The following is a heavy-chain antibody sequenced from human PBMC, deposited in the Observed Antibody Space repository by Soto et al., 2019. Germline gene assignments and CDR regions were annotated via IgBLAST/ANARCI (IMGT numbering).Heavy chain of an antibody. CDR2: INNSGST. J-gene: IGHJ4*02. D-gene: IGHD3-3*01. CDR3: ARVSTYYDFWSGYSLGSFGFDY. CDR1: GGSISSGGYY. V-gene: IGHV4-39*07. Sequence: SETLSLTCTVSGGSISSGGYYWSWIRQPPGKGLEWIGEINNSGSTNYNPSLKSRVTISVDTSKNQFSLKLSSVTAADTAVYYCARVSTYYDFWSGYSLGSFGFDYWGQGTLVTVSS.